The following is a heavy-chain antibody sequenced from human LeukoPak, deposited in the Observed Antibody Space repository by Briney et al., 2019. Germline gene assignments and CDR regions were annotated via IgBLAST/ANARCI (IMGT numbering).Heavy chain of an antibody. CDR3: AKEPTYYYGSGSYYKRDAFDI. J-gene: IGHJ3*02. CDR1: GFTFSSYA. D-gene: IGHD3-10*01. Sequence: PGGSLRLSCAASGFTFSSYAMSWVRQAPGKGLEWVSAISGSGGSTYYADSVKGRFTISRDNSKNTLYLQMNSLRAEDTAVYYCAKEPTYYYGSGSYYKRDAFDIWGQGTMVTVSS. CDR2: ISGSGGST. V-gene: IGHV3-23*01.